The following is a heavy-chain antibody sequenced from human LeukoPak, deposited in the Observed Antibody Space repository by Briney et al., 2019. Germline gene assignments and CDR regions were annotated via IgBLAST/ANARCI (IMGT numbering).Heavy chain of an antibody. CDR3: ARGARAVAFDWFDP. CDR2: ISYDGSSQ. CDR1: GFSFSNYA. D-gene: IGHD6-19*01. Sequence: GGSQRLSCAASGFSFSNYAMHWVRQAPGKGLEWVAVISYDGSSQYYADFVKARFIISRDTSKNALHLQMNSLTSEDTAIYYCARGARAVAFDWFDPWGQGALVTVSS. V-gene: IGHV3-30-3*01. J-gene: IGHJ5*02.